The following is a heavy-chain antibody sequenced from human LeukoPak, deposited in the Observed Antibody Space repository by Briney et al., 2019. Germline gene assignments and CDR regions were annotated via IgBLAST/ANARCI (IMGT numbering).Heavy chain of an antibody. CDR1: GYTFTSNY. J-gene: IGHJ4*02. CDR3: ARDQEGFDY. V-gene: IGHV1-46*01. Sequence: ASVKVSCKASGYTFTSNYLHWVRQAPGQGLEWMGMIYPRDGSTSYAQKFQGRVTVTRDTSTSTVHMELSGLRSEDTAVYYCARDQEGFDYWGQGTLVTVSS. CDR2: IYPRDGST.